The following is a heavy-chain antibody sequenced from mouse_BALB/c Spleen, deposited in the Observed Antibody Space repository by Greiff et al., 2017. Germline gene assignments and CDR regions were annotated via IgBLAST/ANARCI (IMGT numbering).Heavy chain of an antibody. D-gene: IGHD2-2*01. CDR2: IWGDGST. J-gene: IGHJ4*01. CDR1: GFSLTGYG. Sequence: QVQLKESGPGLVAPSQSLSITCTVSGFSLTGYGVNWVRQPPGKGLEWLGMIWGDGSTDYNSALKSRLSISKDNSKSQVFLKMNSLQTDDTARYYCAIYYGYDEFAMDYWGQGTSVTVSS. V-gene: IGHV2-6-7*01. CDR3: AIYYGYDEFAMDY.